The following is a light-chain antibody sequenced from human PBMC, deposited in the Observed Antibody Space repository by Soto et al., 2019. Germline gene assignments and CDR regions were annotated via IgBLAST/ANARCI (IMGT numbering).Light chain of an antibody. J-gene: IGKJ3*01. CDR3: QQYNNWPPIT. CDR2: AAS. Sequence: EIVMTQSPATLSVSPGERATLSCRASQSVSGNLAWYQQKPGQAPRLLIYAASTRATGIPARFIGSGSGTEFTLTISNLQAEDFAVYYCQQYNNWPPITFGPGTKVDIK. V-gene: IGKV3-15*01. CDR1: QSVSGN.